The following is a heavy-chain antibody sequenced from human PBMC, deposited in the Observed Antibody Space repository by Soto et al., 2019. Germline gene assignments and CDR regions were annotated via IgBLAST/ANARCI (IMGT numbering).Heavy chain of an antibody. Sequence: LCGGSISSGDYYWSWIRQPPGKGLEWIGYIYYSGSTYYNPSLKSRVTISVDTSKNQFSLKLSSVTAADTAVYYCAREGSIKGGYWGQGTLVTVSS. J-gene: IGHJ4*02. CDR3: AREGSIKGGY. CDR1: GGSISSGDYY. CDR2: IYYSGST. V-gene: IGHV4-30-4*01. D-gene: IGHD2-2*01.